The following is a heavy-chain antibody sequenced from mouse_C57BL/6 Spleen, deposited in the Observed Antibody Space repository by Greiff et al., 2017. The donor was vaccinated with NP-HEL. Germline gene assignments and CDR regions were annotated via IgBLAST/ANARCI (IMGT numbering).Heavy chain of an antibody. CDR1: GFNIKDYY. V-gene: IGHV14-2*01. Sequence: EVQLQQSGAELVKPGASVKLSCTASGFNIKDYYMHWVKQRTEQGLEWIGRIDPEDGETKYAPKFQGKATTTAETSSNTDYLQLSSLTSEATAVYYCARERGGSWFAYWGQGTLVTVSA. D-gene: IGHD1-1*02. CDR3: ARERGGSWFAY. CDR2: IDPEDGET. J-gene: IGHJ3*01.